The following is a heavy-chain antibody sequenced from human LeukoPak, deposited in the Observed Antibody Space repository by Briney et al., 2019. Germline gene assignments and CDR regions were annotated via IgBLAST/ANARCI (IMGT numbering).Heavy chain of an antibody. V-gene: IGHV3-30-3*01. J-gene: IGHJ4*02. CDR3: AREGTYYYDSSGYTLFY. CDR1: GFTFSSYA. CDR2: ISYDGSNK. Sequence: PGRSLRLSCAASGFTFSSYATHWVRQAPGKGLEWVAVISYDGSNKYYADSVKGRFTISRDNSKNTLYLQMNSLRAEDTAVYYCAREGTYYYDSSGYTLFYWGQGTLVTVSS. D-gene: IGHD3-22*01.